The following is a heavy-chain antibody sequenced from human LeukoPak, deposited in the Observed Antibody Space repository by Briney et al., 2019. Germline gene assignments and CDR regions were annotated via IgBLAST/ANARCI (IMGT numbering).Heavy chain of an antibody. CDR2: ISLDGSNK. D-gene: IGHD5-24*01. Sequence: GRSLRLSCAASGFSSSSYAMHWVRQPPGKGLEWVAVISLDGSNKYYTDSVKGRFTISRDNSKNTLYLQMNSLRVEDTALYYCARDPRRDVYYSRFDYWGQGTQVSVSS. CDR1: GFSSSSYA. V-gene: IGHV3-30-3*01. J-gene: IGHJ4*02. CDR3: ARDPRRDVYYSRFDY.